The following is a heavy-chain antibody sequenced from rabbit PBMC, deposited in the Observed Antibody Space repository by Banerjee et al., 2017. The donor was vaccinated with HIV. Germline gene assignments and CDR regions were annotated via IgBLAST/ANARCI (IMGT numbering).Heavy chain of an antibody. D-gene: IGHD4-1*01. CDR1: GFSFSSSYW. V-gene: IGHV1S45*01. J-gene: IGHJ4*01. Sequence: QQQLEESGGGLVQPGGTLTLTCKASGFSFSSSYWICWVRQAPGKGLEWIACIDVGSSGSTHYASWVNGRFTISRSTSLNTVTLQMNSLAAADTATYFCARDGVTYNSDVFMAESFTLWGPGTLVTVS. CDR3: ARDGVTYNSDVFMAESFTL. CDR2: IDVGSSGST.